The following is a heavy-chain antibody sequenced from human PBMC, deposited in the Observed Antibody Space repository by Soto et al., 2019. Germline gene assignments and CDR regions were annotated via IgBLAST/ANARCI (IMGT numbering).Heavy chain of an antibody. CDR3: ATDARSGY. CDR1: GLTFSNAW. Sequence: VQLVESGGGLVKPGGSLRLSCVVSGLTFSNAWMNWVRQAPGKGLEWVSGIKSKGDGRTTDLAASVKGRFTTSKEDSVNTLYLQMDSMKTEYSAGYYCATDARSGYWGQGTQVTVSS. D-gene: IGHD3-10*01. J-gene: IGHJ1*01. V-gene: IGHV3-15*07. CDR2: IKSKGDGRTT.